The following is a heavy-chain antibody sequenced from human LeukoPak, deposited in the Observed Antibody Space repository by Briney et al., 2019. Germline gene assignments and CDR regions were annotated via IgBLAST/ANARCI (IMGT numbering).Heavy chain of an antibody. CDR2: IYYGGT. Sequence: SATLSLTCTVSGGSIATYYWSWIRQSPGKGLEWIAYIYYGGTNYNPSLKSRVTISVDTSKNQFSLNLRSATAADTAVYYCARGDGYNSGYFEYWGQGTLFTVSS. V-gene: IGHV4-59*01. CDR1: GGSIATYY. D-gene: IGHD5-24*01. J-gene: IGHJ4*02. CDR3: ARGDGYNSGYFEY.